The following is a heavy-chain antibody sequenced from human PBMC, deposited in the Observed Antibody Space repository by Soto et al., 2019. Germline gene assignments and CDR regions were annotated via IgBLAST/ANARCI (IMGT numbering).Heavy chain of an antibody. Sequence: PSETLSLTCAVSGGFISGDNSDSWWSWVRQPPGKGLEWIGEIHHTGSANYNPSLKSRVSLSVDKSKNHFSLKLTSVTAADTAVYYCARWRYCSGGSCSRPRGFDYWGQGTLVTVSS. CDR3: ARWRYCSGGSCSRPRGFDY. J-gene: IGHJ4*02. CDR1: GGFISGDNSDSW. CDR2: IHHTGSA. D-gene: IGHD2-15*01. V-gene: IGHV4-4*02.